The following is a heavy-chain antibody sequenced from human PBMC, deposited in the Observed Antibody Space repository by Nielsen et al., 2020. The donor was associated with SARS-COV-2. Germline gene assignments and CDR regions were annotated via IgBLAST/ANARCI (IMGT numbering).Heavy chain of an antibody. CDR1: GGSISSSSYY. CDR2: IYYSGST. D-gene: IGHD2-2*01. Sequence: SETLSLTCTVSGGSISSSSYYWSWVRQHPGKGLEWIGYIYYSGSTYYNPSLKSRVTISVDTSKNQFSLKLSSVTAADTAVYYCASLRYCSSTSCSHFDYWGQGTLVTVSS. V-gene: IGHV4-31*03. J-gene: IGHJ4*02. CDR3: ASLRYCSSTSCSHFDY.